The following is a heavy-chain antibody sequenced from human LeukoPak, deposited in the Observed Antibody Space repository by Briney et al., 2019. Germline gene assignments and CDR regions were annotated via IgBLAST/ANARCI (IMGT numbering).Heavy chain of an antibody. V-gene: IGHV5-51*01. CDR2: IYPGDSDT. J-gene: IGHJ4*02. CDR3: ARQSVPAAIPLGY. D-gene: IGHD2-2*01. Sequence: GESLKISCKGPGYSFTSYWIGLVRQMPGKGLEWMGIIYPGDSDTSYSPSFQGQVTISADKSISTAYLQWSSLKASDTAMYYCARQSVPAAIPLGYWGQGTLVTVSS. CDR1: GYSFTSYW.